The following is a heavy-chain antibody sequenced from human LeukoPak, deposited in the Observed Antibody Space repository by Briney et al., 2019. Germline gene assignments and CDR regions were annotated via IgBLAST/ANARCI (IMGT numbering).Heavy chain of an antibody. CDR2: ISSSSGSI. V-gene: IGHV3-48*01. D-gene: IGHD3-10*01. CDR1: GFIFSSYS. CDR3: ARDQRYYIPDY. J-gene: IGHJ4*02. Sequence: GGSLRLSCAASGFIFSSYSMNWVRQAPGKGLEWVSYISSSSGSIYYADSVKGRFTISRDNAKNSLYLQMNSLRAEGTAVYYCARDQRYYIPDYWGQGALVTVSS.